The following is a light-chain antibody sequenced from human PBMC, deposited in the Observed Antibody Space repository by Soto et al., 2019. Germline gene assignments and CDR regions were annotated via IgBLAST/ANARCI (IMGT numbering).Light chain of an antibody. CDR2: GAS. CDR3: QQLNSYPIT. J-gene: IGKJ5*01. V-gene: IGKV1-9*01. CDR1: QDISDY. Sequence: DVQLTQSPSFLSASVGDRVTITCRASQDISDYLAWYQQKPGKAPKIVIYGASSLQGGVPSRFSGSGSGTDFTLTISSLQPEDFATYYCQQLNSYPITFGQGTRLAIK.